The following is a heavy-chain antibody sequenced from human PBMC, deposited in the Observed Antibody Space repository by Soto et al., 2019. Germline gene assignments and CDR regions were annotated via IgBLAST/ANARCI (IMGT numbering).Heavy chain of an antibody. CDR3: ARPHWNDEGIYGMDV. V-gene: IGHV5-10-1*01. D-gene: IGHD1-1*01. CDR1: GYSFTSYW. Sequence: GESLKISCKGSGYSFTSYWISWVRQMPGKGLEWMGRIDPSDSYTNYSPSFQGHVTISADKSISTAYLQWSSLKASDTAMYYCARPHWNDEGIYGMDVWGQGTTVTVSS. J-gene: IGHJ6*02. CDR2: IDPSDSYT.